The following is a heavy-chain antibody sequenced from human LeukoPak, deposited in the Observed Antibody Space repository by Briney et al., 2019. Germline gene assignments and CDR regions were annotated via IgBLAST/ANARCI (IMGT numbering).Heavy chain of an antibody. Sequence: ASVKVSCKASGYSFIGYYIHWVRQAPGQGLEWMGWINPNSGGTNYAQKFQGRVTMTRDTSISTAYMELSRLRSDDTAVYYCARGYTAMVPFDYWGQGTLVTVSS. D-gene: IGHD5-18*01. CDR1: GYSFIGYY. V-gene: IGHV1-2*02. CDR2: INPNSGGT. J-gene: IGHJ4*02. CDR3: ARGYTAMVPFDY.